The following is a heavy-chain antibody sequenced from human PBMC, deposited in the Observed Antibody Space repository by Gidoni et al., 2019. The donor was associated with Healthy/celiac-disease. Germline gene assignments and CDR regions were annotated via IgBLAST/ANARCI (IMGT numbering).Heavy chain of an antibody. Sequence: QVQLQESGPGLVKPSGTLSLTCAVSGGSISSSTWWSWVRQPPGKWLEWIGEIYHSGSTNYNPSLNSRVTIAGDKSKNQFYLKLSSVTPADTAGYYWSRSLSSSRWTLGHWGQVTPVTVSS. D-gene: IGHD6-13*01. CDR2: IYHSGST. J-gene: IGHJ4*02. CDR1: GGSISSSTW. CDR3: SRSLSSSRWTLGH. V-gene: IGHV4-4*02.